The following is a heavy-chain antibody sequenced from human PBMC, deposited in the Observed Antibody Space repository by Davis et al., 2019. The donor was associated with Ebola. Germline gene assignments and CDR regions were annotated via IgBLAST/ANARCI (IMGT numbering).Heavy chain of an antibody. V-gene: IGHV1-18*01. J-gene: IGHJ6*04. CDR1: GYSFSSYG. CDR3: ARGTYGTNGVCPYYGMDV. Sequence: AASVKVSCKASGYSFSSYGFSWVRQAPGQGLEWMGWISAYNGNTNYAQKLQGRVTMTTDTSTSTAYMELRSLRSDDTAVYYCARGTYGTNGVCPYYGMDVWGKGTTVTVSS. D-gene: IGHD2-8*01. CDR2: ISAYNGNT.